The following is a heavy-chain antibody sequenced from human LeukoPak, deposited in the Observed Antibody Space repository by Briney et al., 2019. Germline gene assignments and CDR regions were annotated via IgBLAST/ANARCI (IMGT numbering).Heavy chain of an antibody. Sequence: GGSLRLSCAASGFTFSSYAMSWVRQAPGKGLEWVSAISGSGGSTYYADSVKGRFTISRDNSKITLYLQMNSLRAEDTAVYYCAKSPYCSGGSCYETPIYFDYWGQGTLVTVSS. CDR3: AKSPYCSGGSCYETPIYFDY. J-gene: IGHJ4*02. D-gene: IGHD2-15*01. CDR2: ISGSGGST. CDR1: GFTFSSYA. V-gene: IGHV3-23*01.